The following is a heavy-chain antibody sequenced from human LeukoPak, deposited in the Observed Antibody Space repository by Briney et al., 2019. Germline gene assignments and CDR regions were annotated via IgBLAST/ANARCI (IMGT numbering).Heavy chain of an antibody. CDR1: GGSISSGGYY. V-gene: IGHV4-30-2*01. CDR2: IYHSGST. J-gene: IGHJ3*02. CDR3: AREQPEGGGDAFDI. D-gene: IGHD3-16*01. Sequence: SETLSLTCTVSGGSISSGGYYWSWIRQPPGKGLEWIGYIYHSGSTYYNPSLKSRVTISVDRSKNQFSLKLSSVTAADTAVYYCAREQPEGGGDAFDIWGQGTMVTVSS.